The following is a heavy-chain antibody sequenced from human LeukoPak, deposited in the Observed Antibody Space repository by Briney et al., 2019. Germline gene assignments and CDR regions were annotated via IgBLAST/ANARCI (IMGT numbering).Heavy chain of an antibody. V-gene: IGHV3-53*01. CDR3: AKGTSSSCYSAPNY. J-gene: IGHJ4*02. Sequence: GGSLRLSCAASGFNVSNNYMTWVRQAPGKGLEWVSLIYSSGSTYYANSVKGRFTISRDNSKNTLSLQLNSLRAEDTAVYYCAKGTSSSCYSAPNYWGQGTLVTVSS. D-gene: IGHD2-15*01. CDR2: IYSSGST. CDR1: GFNVSNNY.